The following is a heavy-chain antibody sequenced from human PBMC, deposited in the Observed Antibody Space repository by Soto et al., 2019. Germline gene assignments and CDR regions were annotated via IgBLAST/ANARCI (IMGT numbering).Heavy chain of an antibody. CDR1: GFTFSGCA. CDR2: ISGSGEST. J-gene: IGHJ4*02. V-gene: IGHV3-23*01. D-gene: IGHD3-22*01. CDR3: AKEGAGYYDSSPYDY. Sequence: GGSLRLSCAASGFTFSGCAMSWVRQAPGKGLEWVSAISGSGESTHYADSVKGRSTISRDNSKNTLYLQINSLRAEDTAIYYCAKEGAGYYDSSPYDYWGQGTLVTVSS.